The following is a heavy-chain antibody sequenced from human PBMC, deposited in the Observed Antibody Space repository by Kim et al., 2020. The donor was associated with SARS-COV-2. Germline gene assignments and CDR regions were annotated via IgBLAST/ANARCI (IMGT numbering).Heavy chain of an antibody. D-gene: IGHD3-9*01. CDR3: ASQNYDILTGYYFDY. J-gene: IGHJ4*02. V-gene: IGHV3-48*02. Sequence: DSVKGRFTISRDNAKNSLYLQMNSLRDEDTAVYYCASQNYDILTGYYFDYWGQGTLVTVSS.